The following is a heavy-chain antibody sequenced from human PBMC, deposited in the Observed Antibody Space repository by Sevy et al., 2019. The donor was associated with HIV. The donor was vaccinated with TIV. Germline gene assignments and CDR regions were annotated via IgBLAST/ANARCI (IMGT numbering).Heavy chain of an antibody. D-gene: IGHD3-22*01. CDR1: GGSISSYY. CDR3: AREGGDDYYDSSIDI. CDR2: IYYSGST. J-gene: IGHJ3*02. V-gene: IGHV4-59*01. Sequence: SETLSLTCTVSGGSISSYYWSWIRQPPGKGLEWIGYIYYSGSTNYNPSLKSRVTISVDTSKNQFSLKLSSVTAADTAVYYCAREGGDDYYDSSIDIWGQGTMVTVSS.